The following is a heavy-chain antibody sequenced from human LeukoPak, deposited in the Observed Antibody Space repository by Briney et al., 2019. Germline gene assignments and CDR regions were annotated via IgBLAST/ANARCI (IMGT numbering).Heavy chain of an antibody. CDR2: IWYDGSNK. D-gene: IGHD6-19*01. CDR1: GFTFSSYG. J-gene: IGHJ4*02. V-gene: IGHV3-33*01. Sequence: GGSLRLSCAASGFTFSSYGMHWVRQAPGKGLEWVAVIWYDGSNKYYADSVKGRFTISRDNSKNTLYLQMNSLRAEDTAVYYCAGGGRSSGWYDYFDYWGQGTLVTVSS. CDR3: AGGGRSSGWYDYFDY.